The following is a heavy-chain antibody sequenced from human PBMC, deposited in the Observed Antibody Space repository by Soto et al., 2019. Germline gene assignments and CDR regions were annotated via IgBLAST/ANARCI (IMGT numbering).Heavy chain of an antibody. Sequence: QVQLVQSGAEVKKLGSSVKVSCKTSGGTFSISVISWVRQAPGQGLEWMGGIIPMSGSPNYAQQFQGRVTITAADSTSTVYMQLSSVRSEDTAVYYCVTLSRGTWSGFTAYWGQGALVSVSS. J-gene: IGHJ4*02. D-gene: IGHD3-3*01. CDR3: VTLSRGTWSGFTAY. CDR2: IIPMSGSP. V-gene: IGHV1-69*12. CDR1: GGTFSISV.